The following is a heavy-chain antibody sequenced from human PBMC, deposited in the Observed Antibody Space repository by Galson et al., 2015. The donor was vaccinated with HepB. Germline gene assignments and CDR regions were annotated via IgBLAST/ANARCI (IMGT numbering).Heavy chain of an antibody. CDR3: ARDLRPITIFGVVVWFDP. CDR2: IHHSGST. D-gene: IGHD3-3*01. CDR1: GGSISTNDW. J-gene: IGHJ5*02. Sequence: SETLSLTCAVSGGSISTNDWWSWVRQPPGKGLEWIGEIHHSGSTNYNPSLKSRVTISVDKSKNQFSLKLSSVTAADTAVYYCARDLRPITIFGVVVWFDPWGQGTLVTVSS. V-gene: IGHV4-4*02.